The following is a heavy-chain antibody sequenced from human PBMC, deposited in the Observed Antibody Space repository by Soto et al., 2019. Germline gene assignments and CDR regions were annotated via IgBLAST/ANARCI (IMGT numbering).Heavy chain of an antibody. V-gene: IGHV1-18*01. CDR3: AKNGQPPYYYYGMDV. J-gene: IGHJ6*02. CDR1: GYTFSRYG. CDR2: ISGYNGDT. Sequence: GPGAKKPGASVKVSCKASGYTFSRYGISWVRQAPGQGLEWMGWISGYNGDTKYAQKVQGRVTMTIDTSTYTAYMELRSLTSDDPAIYYCAKNGQPPYYYYGMDVWGQGTTVTVSS. D-gene: IGHD2-8*01.